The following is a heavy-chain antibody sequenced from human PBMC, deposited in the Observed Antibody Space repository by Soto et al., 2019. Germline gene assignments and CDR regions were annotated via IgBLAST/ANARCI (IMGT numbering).Heavy chain of an antibody. V-gene: IGHV3-21*06. CDR3: VRGGRGYTRDDVFDI. D-gene: IGHD2-2*02. CDR2: ISAFSSPI. Sequence: EAQLVESGGGLVKPGGSLRLSCVDSGFTFSSYSMNWVRQAPGKGLEWVSSISAFSSPIFYADSVKGRYTISRDNAKNSLYRQMSSLRAEDTAVYYCVRGGRGYTRDDVFDIWGQGTMVTVSS. CDR1: GFTFSSYS. J-gene: IGHJ3*02.